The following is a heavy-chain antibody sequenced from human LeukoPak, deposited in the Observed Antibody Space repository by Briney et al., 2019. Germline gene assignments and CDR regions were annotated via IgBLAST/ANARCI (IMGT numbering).Heavy chain of an antibody. CDR2: ISSRSSTI. CDR1: GFTFSSYS. D-gene: IGHD6-25*01. Sequence: GGSLRLSCAASGFTFSSYSMNWVRQAPGKGLEWVSCISSRSSTIYYGDSVKGRFTISRDNAKNSLYLQMNSLRAEDTAVYYCARNRGVGDTFDIWGQGTMVTVSS. J-gene: IGHJ3*02. V-gene: IGHV3-48*04. CDR3: ARNRGVGDTFDI.